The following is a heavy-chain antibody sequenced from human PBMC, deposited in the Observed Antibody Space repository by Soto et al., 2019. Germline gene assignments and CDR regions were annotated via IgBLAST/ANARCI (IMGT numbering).Heavy chain of an antibody. Sequence: GASVKVSCKASGYTFTSHDINWVRQATGQGLEWMGWMNPNSGNTGYAQKFQGRVTMTRNTSISTAYMEQSNLRYEDTAVYYYARVSRAYNYVFYFDYWGQGTLVTVSS. CDR2: MNPNSGNT. CDR3: ARVSRAYNYVFYFDY. CDR1: GYTFTSHD. D-gene: IGHD1-20*01. J-gene: IGHJ4*02. V-gene: IGHV1-8*01.